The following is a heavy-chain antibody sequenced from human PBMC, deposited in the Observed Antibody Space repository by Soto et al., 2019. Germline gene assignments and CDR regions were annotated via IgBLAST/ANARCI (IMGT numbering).Heavy chain of an antibody. CDR1: GGSFSPNY. Sequence: SETLSLTCTVSGGSFSPNYWAWIRQPPGKGLEWVGYFYYSGTTRYIPSLESRVTLSLETSMSQFSLRLSSVTASDTAVYYCAKDTYYYSSSGYYIFDSWGQGTLVAVSS. V-gene: IGHV4-59*12. CDR3: AKDTYYYSSSGYYIFDS. D-gene: IGHD3-22*01. J-gene: IGHJ4*02. CDR2: FYYSGTT.